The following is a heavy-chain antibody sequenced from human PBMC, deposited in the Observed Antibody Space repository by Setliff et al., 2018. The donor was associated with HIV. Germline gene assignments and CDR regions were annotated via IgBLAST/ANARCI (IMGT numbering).Heavy chain of an antibody. D-gene: IGHD6-13*01. CDR1: GGSMSPYY. CDR3: ARHVGISIGGTRGDFDC. CDR2: IFSSGST. J-gene: IGHJ4*02. V-gene: IGHV4-4*09. Sequence: SETLSLTCTVSGGSMSPYYWSWIRQPPGKGLEWIGYIFSSGSTNYNPSLKSRVTISVDTSKNQFSLRLSSVTAADTAMYYCARHVGISIGGTRGDFDCWGQGTLGTVSS.